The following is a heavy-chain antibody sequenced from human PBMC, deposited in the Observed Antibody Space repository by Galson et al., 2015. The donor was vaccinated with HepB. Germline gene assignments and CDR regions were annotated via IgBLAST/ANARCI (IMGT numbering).Heavy chain of an antibody. CDR1: GGTFSSYA. CDR2: IIPIFGTA. J-gene: IGHJ3*02. CDR3: ARGWVGATTGNAFDI. Sequence: SVNVSCKASGGTFSSYAISWVRQAPGQGLEWMGGIIPIFGTANYAQKFQGRVTITADESTSTAYMELSSLRSEDTAVYYCARGWVGATTGNAFDIWGQGTMVTVSS. V-gene: IGHV1-69*13. D-gene: IGHD1-26*01.